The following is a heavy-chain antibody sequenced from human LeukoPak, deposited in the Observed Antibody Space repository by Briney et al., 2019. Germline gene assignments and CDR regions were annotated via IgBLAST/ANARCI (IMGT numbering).Heavy chain of an antibody. V-gene: IGHV3-7*01. J-gene: IGHJ4*02. CDR3: ARDGRGGYFDN. Sequence: GGSLRLSCGVSGFTFSTYWMSWVRQAPGKGLEWVANIKQDGSEKYYVDSVKGRFTISRDNAEKSLYLQMNSLRAEDTAVYYCARDGRGGYFDNWGQGTLVTVSS. CDR2: IKQDGSEK. D-gene: IGHD2-15*01. CDR1: GFTFSTYW.